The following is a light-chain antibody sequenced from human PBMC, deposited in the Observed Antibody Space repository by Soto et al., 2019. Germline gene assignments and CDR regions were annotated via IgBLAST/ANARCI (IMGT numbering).Light chain of an antibody. V-gene: IGKV1-5*01. J-gene: IGKJ1*01. CDR2: DAS. CDR1: QPISHW. Sequence: DIHLTQSPSTLSASVGDRVTITCRASQPISHWLAWFQQKPGKAPKLLIFDASNLENGVPSRFSGSGSGTEFSLTITGLPPDDSATYYCQQYNTYWTFGQGTKVEI. CDR3: QQYNTYWT.